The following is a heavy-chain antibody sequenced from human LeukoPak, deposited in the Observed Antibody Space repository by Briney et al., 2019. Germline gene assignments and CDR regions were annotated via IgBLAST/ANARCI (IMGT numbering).Heavy chain of an antibody. D-gene: IGHD3-3*01. CDR2: INPSGGST. Sequence: AASVKVSCKASGFTFTSYYMHWVRQAPGQGHEWIVIINPSGGSTSSAQKFQGRVTMTRETSTSTVYMELSSLRSEDTAVYYCAREAQDFWSGYSIVGSTGFAPWGQGTLVTVSS. J-gene: IGHJ5*02. CDR3: AREAQDFWSGYSIVGSTGFAP. V-gene: IGHV1-46*01. CDR1: GFTFTSYY.